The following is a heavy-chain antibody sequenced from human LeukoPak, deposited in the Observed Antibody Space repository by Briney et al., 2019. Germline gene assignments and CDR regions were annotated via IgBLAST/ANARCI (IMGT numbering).Heavy chain of an antibody. CDR2: ISAYNGNT. CDR1: GYTFTGYY. V-gene: IGHV1-18*04. Sequence: ASVKVSCKASGYTFTGYYMHWVRQAPGQGLEWMGWISAYNGNTNYAQKLQGRVTMTTDTSTSTAYMELRSLRSDDTAVYYCARPPSGYSYGLGFDYWGQGTLVTVSS. D-gene: IGHD5-18*01. CDR3: ARPPSGYSYGLGFDY. J-gene: IGHJ4*02.